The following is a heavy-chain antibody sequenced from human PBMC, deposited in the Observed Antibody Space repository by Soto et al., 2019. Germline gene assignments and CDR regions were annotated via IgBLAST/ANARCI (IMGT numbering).Heavy chain of an antibody. CDR1: GGTFSSYT. CDR3: ARARITIFGPEDGNWYFDL. Sequence: ASVKVSCKASGGTFSSYTISWVRQAPGQGLEWMGRIIPILGIANYAQKFQGRVTITADKSTSTAYMELSSLRSEDTAVYYCARARITIFGPEDGNWYFDLWGRGTLVTVSS. V-gene: IGHV1-69*02. CDR2: IIPILGIA. D-gene: IGHD3-3*01. J-gene: IGHJ2*01.